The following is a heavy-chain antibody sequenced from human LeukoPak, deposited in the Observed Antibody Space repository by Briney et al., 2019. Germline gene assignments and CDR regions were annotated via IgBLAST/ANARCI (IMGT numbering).Heavy chain of an antibody. V-gene: IGHV4-31*03. CDR1: GGSISSGGYY. CDR3: ARGQRSNYYDSSGYYAY. J-gene: IGHJ4*02. Sequence: SQTLSLTCTVSGGSISSGGYYWSWIRQHPGKGLEWIGYIYYSGSTYYNPSLKSRVTISVDTSKNQFSLKLSSVTAADTAVYYCARGQRSNYYDSSGYYAYWGQGTLVTVSS. CDR2: IYYSGST. D-gene: IGHD3-22*01.